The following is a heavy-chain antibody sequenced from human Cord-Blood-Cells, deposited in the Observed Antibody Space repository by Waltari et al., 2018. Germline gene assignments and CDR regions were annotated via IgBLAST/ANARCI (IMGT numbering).Heavy chain of an antibody. J-gene: IGHJ4*02. CDR3: ARGGRYCSSTSCYFDY. CDR1: GGTFSSYA. V-gene: IGHV1-69*09. Sequence: QVQLVQSGAEVKKPGSSVKVSCKASGGTFSSYAISWVRPAPGQGLEWMGRIIPILGIANYAQKFQGRVTITADKSTSTAYMELSSLRSEDTAVYYCARGGRYCSSTSCYFDYWGQGTLVTVSS. D-gene: IGHD2-2*01. CDR2: IIPILGIA.